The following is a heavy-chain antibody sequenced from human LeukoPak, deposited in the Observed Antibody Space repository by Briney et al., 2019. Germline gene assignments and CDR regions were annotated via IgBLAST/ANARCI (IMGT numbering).Heavy chain of an antibody. CDR3: AKGIRGYYYYYMDV. V-gene: IGHV3-9*01. Sequence: PGRSLRLSCAASGFTFDDYAMHWVRQAPGKGLEWVSGISWNSGSIGYAGSVKGRFTISRDNAKNSLYLQMNSLRAEDTALYYCAKGIRGYYYYYMDVWGKRTTVTVSS. CDR1: GFTFDDYA. J-gene: IGHJ6*03. CDR2: ISWNSGSI. D-gene: IGHD3-10*01.